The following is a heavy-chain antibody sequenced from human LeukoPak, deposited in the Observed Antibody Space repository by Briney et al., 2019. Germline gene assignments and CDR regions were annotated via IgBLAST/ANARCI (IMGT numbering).Heavy chain of an antibody. CDR1: GYTFTSYA. V-gene: IGHV1-3*01. J-gene: IGHJ4*02. D-gene: IGHD3-22*01. Sequence: ASVKVSCKASGYTFTSYAMHWVRQAPGQRLEWMGWINAGNGNTKYSQEFQGRVTITRDTSASTAYMELRSLRSDDTAVYYCARGPPLNSYYYDSSGYCDYWGQGTLVTVSS. CDR2: INAGNGNT. CDR3: ARGPPLNSYYYDSSGYCDY.